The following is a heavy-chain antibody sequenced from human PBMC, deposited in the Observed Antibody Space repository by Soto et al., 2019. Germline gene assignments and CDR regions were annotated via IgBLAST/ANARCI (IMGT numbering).Heavy chain of an antibody. V-gene: IGHV4-59*01. D-gene: IGHD6-13*01. CDR2: IYYSGST. CDR3: ARWLFPNALDSSSWSGWFAP. J-gene: IGHJ5*02. Sequence: AETLALTGTVSGGSISSNSWTWIRQPPGKGLEWFGYIYYSGSTNYNPSLKRRVTISVDTSKNQFSLKMRSATAANTALYYCARWLFPNALDSSSWSGWFAPWGQGTLVTVSS. CDR1: GGSISSNS.